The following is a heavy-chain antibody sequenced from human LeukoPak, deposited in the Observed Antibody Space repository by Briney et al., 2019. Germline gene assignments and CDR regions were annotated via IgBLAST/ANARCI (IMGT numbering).Heavy chain of an antibody. V-gene: IGHV4-39*01. J-gene: IGHJ3*02. CDR1: GGSISSSSYY. CDR2: IYYSGST. D-gene: IGHD3-22*01. Sequence: SETLSLTCTVSGGSISSSSYYWGWIRQPPGKGLEWIGSIYYSGSTYYNPSLKSRVTISVDTSKNQFSLKLSSVTAADTAVYYCARGQNYYDSSRAFDIWGQGTMVTVSS. CDR3: ARGQNYYDSSRAFDI.